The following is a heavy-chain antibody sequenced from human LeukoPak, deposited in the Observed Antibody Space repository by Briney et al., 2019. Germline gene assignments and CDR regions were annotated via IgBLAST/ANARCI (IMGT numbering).Heavy chain of an antibody. J-gene: IGHJ4*02. Sequence: SQTLSLTCTVSGGSISSGSYYWSWIRQPAGKGLEWIGRIYTSGSTNYNPSLKSRVTISVDTSKNQFSLKPSSVTAADRAGYSGGSGIDYWGQETLVTVPS. CDR3: GSGIDY. CDR1: GGSISSGSYY. D-gene: IGHD3-16*01. V-gene: IGHV4-61*02. CDR2: IYTSGST.